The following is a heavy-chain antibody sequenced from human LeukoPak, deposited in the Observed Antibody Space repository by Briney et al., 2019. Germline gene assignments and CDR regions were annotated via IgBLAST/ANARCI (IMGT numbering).Heavy chain of an antibody. CDR3: TRVIGIAAAGPFH. Sequence: GGSLRLSCTASGFTFGDYAMSWVRQAPGKGLEWVGFIRSKAYGGTTEYAASVKGRFTISRDDSKSIAYLQMNSLKTEDTAVYYCTRVIGIAAAGPFHWGQGTLVTVSS. V-gene: IGHV3-49*04. CDR1: GFTFGDYA. D-gene: IGHD6-13*01. CDR2: IRSKAYGGTT. J-gene: IGHJ4*02.